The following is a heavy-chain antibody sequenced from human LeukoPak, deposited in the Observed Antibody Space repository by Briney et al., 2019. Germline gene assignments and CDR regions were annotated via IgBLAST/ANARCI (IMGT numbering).Heavy chain of an antibody. CDR3: ARLDGYNWYFDL. D-gene: IGHD5-24*01. Sequence: GGSLRLSCAASGFTFSSYEMNWVRQAPGKGLEWVSYISSSSSYIYYADSVKGRFTISRDNAKNSLYLQMNSLRAEDTAVYYCARLDGYNWYFDLWGRGTLVTVSS. V-gene: IGHV3-21*05. CDR2: ISSSSSYI. J-gene: IGHJ2*01. CDR1: GFTFSSYE.